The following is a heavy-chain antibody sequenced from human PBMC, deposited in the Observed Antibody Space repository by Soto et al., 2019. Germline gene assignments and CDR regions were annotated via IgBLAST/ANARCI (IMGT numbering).Heavy chain of an antibody. CDR2: ISSSGSTI. CDR3: ARDDRLWFGESWVDY. Sequence: GGSLRVSCAASGFTFSDYYMSWIRQAPGEGMEWGSYISSSGSTIYYADSVKGRFTISRDNAKNSLYLQMNSLRAEDTAVYYCARDDRLWFGESWVDYWGQGTLVTLPS. V-gene: IGHV3-11*01. CDR1: GFTFSDYY. D-gene: IGHD3-10*01. J-gene: IGHJ4*02.